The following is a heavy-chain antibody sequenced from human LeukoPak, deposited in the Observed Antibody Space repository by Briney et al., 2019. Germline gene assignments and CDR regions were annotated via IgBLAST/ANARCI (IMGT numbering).Heavy chain of an antibody. CDR3: ARDGGPMVREANDP. Sequence: ASVKVSCKASGYTFTGYYMHWVRQAPGQGLEWMGWINPNSGGTNYAQKFQCRVTMARATSISTASMELSRLRSDDTAVYYCARDGGPMVREANDPWGQGTLVTVSS. J-gene: IGHJ5*01. CDR1: GYTFTGYY. CDR2: INPNSGGT. D-gene: IGHD3-10*01. V-gene: IGHV1-2*02.